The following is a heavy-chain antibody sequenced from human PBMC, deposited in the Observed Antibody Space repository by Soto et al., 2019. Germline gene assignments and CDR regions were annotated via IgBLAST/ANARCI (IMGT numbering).Heavy chain of an antibody. J-gene: IGHJ4*02. CDR3: ARVLGATFNY. D-gene: IGHD3-16*01. CDR2: INPSNDNT. V-gene: IGHV1-18*01. Sequence: GASVKFSCKASGYTFYRYGITWVRQAPGQGLEWMGWINPSNDNTNYAQKFQGRVTITADESTSTAYMELSSLRSEDTAVYYCARVLGATFNYGGRGTLVTVS. CDR1: GYTFYRYG.